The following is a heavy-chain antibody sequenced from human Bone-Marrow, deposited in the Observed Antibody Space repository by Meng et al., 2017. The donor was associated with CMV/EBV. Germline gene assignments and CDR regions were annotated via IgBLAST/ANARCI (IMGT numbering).Heavy chain of an antibody. J-gene: IGHJ4*02. CDR1: GGSVTNYW. V-gene: IGHV4-59*02. CDR2: IYYSGST. Sequence: GSLRLSCTVSGGSVTNYWWSWIRQPPAKGLEWIGNIYYSGSTYYNPSLKSRVTISIDTSKNQFSLRLDSVTTADTAVYFCARWQGDYHSSAYYYLDYWGQGTRVTGYS. D-gene: IGHD3-22*01. CDR3: ARWQGDYHSSAYYYLDY.